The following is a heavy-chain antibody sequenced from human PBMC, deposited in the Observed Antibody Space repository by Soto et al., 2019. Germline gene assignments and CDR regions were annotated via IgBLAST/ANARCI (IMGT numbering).Heavy chain of an antibody. V-gene: IGHV6-1*01. D-gene: IGHD2-2*01. CDR2: TYYRSKWYN. J-gene: IGHJ6*03. CDR3: ARDLRGYCSSTSCYASGIYYYYYMDV. Sequence: SPTLSLTCAISGDSVSSNSAAWNWIRQSPSRGLEWLGRTYYRSKWYNDYAVSVKSRITINPDTSKNQFSLQLNSVTPEDTAVYYCARDLRGYCSSTSCYASGIYYYYYMDVWGKGTTVTVSS. CDR1: GDSVSSNSAA.